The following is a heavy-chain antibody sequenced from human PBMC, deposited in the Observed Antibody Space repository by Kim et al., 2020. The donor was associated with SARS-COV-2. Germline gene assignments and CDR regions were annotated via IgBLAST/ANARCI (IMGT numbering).Heavy chain of an antibody. CDR1: GFTFSTYG. CDR2: ISYDGSDK. V-gene: IGHV3-30*18. D-gene: IGHD3-10*01. CDR3: AKAVLRGVNYYYYGMDV. Sequence: GGSLRLSCAASGFTFSTYGMYWVRQAPGKGLEWVALISYDGSDKYSADSVKARFTISRDNSKNTLYLQMNSLRAEDTAVYYCAKAVLRGVNYYYYGMDVWGQGTTVTVSS. J-gene: IGHJ6*02.